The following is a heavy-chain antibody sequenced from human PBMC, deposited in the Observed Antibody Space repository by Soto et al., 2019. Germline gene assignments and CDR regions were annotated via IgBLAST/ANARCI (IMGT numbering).Heavy chain of an antibody. CDR3: ARAGVTPDFFDY. Sequence: GGSLRLSCAASGFSVRTNYMSWVRQAPGKGLEWVSVFESGGSIYYADSVKGRFIISRDYAKNTVDLQLNSLRADDTAVYYCARAGVTPDFFDYWGQGTLVTVSS. CDR2: FESGGSI. V-gene: IGHV3-53*01. D-gene: IGHD2-21*02. CDR1: GFSVRTNY. J-gene: IGHJ4*02.